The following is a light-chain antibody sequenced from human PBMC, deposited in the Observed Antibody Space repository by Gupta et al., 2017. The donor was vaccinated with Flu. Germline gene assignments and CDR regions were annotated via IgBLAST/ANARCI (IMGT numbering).Light chain of an antibody. V-gene: IGKV4-1*01. Sequence: IVMTPSPDSLAVSLGERATINCKSSQSILYRSHNKNYLAWYQHKPGQPPKLLIYWASTRESGVPDRFSGSGSGTDFTLIISSLQAEDVAIYYCQQYYKTPRRTCGGGTKVEIK. J-gene: IGKJ4*02. CDR1: QSILYRSHNKNY. CDR2: WAS. CDR3: QQYYKTPRRT.